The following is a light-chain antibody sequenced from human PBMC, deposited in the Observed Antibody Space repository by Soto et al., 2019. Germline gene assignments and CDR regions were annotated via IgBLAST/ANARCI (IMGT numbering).Light chain of an antibody. CDR3: QQYNNCPPCT. CDR2: DAS. V-gene: IGKV3-15*01. J-gene: IGKJ2*02. Sequence: IVMTQSPATLSVSPCEGATLSCRASQSVSNNLAWYQQKPGQAPRLLLHDASTRATGIPDRFSGSGSGTEFTLTISSLQSEDFAVYYCQQYNNCPPCTFGQGTKVDIK. CDR1: QSVSNN.